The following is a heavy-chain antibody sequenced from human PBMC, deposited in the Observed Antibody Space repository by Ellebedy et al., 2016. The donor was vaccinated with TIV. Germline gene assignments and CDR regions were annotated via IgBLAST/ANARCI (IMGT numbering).Heavy chain of an antibody. CDR1: GYSINSGYY. D-gene: IGHD2-2*01. CDR3: TRDRIPAALMDYYFYMDV. V-gene: IGHV4-38-2*02. J-gene: IGHJ6*03. Sequence: MPSETLSLTCSVSGYSINSGYYWGWIRQPPGKGLEWIGNIYHSDSTYYNPALKSRVTLSVDTSKNQFSLKLSTVTAADKAVYYCTRDRIPAALMDYYFYMDVWGNGITVTVSS. CDR2: IYHSDST.